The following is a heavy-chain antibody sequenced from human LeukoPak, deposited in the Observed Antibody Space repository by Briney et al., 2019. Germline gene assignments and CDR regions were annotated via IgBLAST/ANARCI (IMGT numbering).Heavy chain of an antibody. J-gene: IGHJ5*02. D-gene: IGHD3-10*01. CDR2: INHSGST. CDR3: ARIQGWFANAFDP. CDR1: GGSLSGYV. V-gene: IGHV4-34*01. Sequence: SPSETLSLTCGVYGGSLSGYVWTWIRQPPGKGLEWIGEINHSGSTNYNPSLKSRVTISVDTSKNQFSLKLNSVTAADTAVYYCARIQGWFANAFDPWGQGTLVTVSS.